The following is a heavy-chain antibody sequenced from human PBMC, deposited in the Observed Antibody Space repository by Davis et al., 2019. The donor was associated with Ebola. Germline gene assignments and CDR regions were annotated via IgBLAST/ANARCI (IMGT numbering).Heavy chain of an antibody. CDR1: GYTFTGYY. Sequence: ASVKVSCKASGYTFTGYYMHWVRQAPGQGLEWMGWINPNSGGTNYAQKFQGWVTMTRDTSISTAYMELSRLRSEDTAVYYCARGTYYYGSGSSTGAFDIWGQGTMVTVSS. CDR2: INPNSGGT. CDR3: ARGTYYYGSGSSTGAFDI. V-gene: IGHV1-2*04. J-gene: IGHJ3*02. D-gene: IGHD3-10*01.